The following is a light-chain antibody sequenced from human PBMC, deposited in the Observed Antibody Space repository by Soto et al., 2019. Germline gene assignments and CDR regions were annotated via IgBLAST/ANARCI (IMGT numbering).Light chain of an antibody. CDR3: SSYTSSATLVV. CDR1: SSDIGRYDY. Sequence: QSALTQPASVSGSPGQSITISCTGTSSDIGRYDYVSWYQHHPGKAPNLVIYEVSHRPSGVSNRFSASKSGNTASLTISGLQAEDEASYYCSSYTSSATLVVFGTGTMVTVL. CDR2: EVS. J-gene: IGLJ1*01. V-gene: IGLV2-14*01.